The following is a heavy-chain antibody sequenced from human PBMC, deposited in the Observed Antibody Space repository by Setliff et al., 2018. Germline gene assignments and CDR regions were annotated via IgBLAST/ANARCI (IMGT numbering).Heavy chain of an antibody. V-gene: IGHV3-7*01. CDR3: ARDQDRYYYGSGRRGYYGMDV. J-gene: IGHJ6*02. D-gene: IGHD3-10*01. Sequence: SWVRQPPGKGLEWVANIKQDGSEKYYVDSVKGRFTISRDNAKNSLYLQMNSLRAEDTAVYYCARDQDRYYYGSGRRGYYGMDVWGQGTTVTVSS. CDR2: IKQDGSEK.